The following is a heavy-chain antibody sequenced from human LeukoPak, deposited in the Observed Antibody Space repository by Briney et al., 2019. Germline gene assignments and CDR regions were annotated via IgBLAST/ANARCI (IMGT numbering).Heavy chain of an antibody. CDR3: ARRKRGSYYYDSSGTFDY. Sequence: SSETLSLTCTVSGGSISSYYWSWIRQPPGKGLEWIGYIYYSGSTNYNPSLKSRVTISVDTSKNQFSLKLSSVTAADTAVYYCARRKRGSYYYDSSGTFDYWGQGTLVTVSS. CDR1: GGSISSYY. V-gene: IGHV4-59*12. CDR2: IYYSGST. J-gene: IGHJ4*02. D-gene: IGHD3-22*01.